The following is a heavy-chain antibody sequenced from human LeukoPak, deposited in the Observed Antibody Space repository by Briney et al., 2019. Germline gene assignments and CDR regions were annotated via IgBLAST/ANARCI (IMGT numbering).Heavy chain of an antibody. CDR1: GDSTSSYY. CDR3: ARGGGYSSGLDY. CDR2: IYYRGST. V-gene: IGHV4-59*01. J-gene: IGHJ4*02. Sequence: PSETLSLTCTVSGDSTSSYYWSWIRQPPGKGLEWIGYIYYRGSTTYNPSLKSRVTISVDTSKNQFSLKLISVTAADTAVYYCARGGGYSSGLDYWGQGTLVTVSS. D-gene: IGHD6-19*01.